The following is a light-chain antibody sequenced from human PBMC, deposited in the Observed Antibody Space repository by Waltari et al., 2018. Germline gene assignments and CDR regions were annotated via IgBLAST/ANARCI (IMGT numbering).Light chain of an antibody. J-gene: IGLJ3*02. V-gene: IGLV1-44*01. CDR2: TNN. Sequence: QSVLTQPPSAAGPPGQRVTIPCSGSSSNLGSNIVNWYQQLPGTAPKLLIYTNNQRPAGVPDRFSGSKSGTSASLAISGLQSEDEADYHCAAWDDSLTAWVFGGGTKLTVL. CDR1: SSNLGSNI. CDR3: AAWDDSLTAWV.